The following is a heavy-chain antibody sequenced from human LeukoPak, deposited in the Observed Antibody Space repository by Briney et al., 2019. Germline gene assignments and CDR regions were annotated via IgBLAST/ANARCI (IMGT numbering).Heavy chain of an antibody. CDR2: IYYSGST. D-gene: IGHD6-6*01. Sequence: KASETLSLTCTVSGGSVSSGSYYWSWLRQPPGKGLEWIGYIYYSGSTNYNPSLKSRVTISVDTSKNQFSLKLSSVTAADTAVYYCARSSSRAYEGYWGQGTLVTVSS. V-gene: IGHV4-61*01. J-gene: IGHJ4*02. CDR3: ARSSSRAYEGY. CDR1: GGSVSSGSYY.